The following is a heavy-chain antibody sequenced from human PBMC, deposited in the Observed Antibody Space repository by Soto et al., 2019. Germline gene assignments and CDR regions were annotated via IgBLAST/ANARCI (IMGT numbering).Heavy chain of an antibody. Sequence: PGGSLRLSCAASGFTFSSYAMHWVRQAPGKGLEWVAVIAYDGRNKYYADSVKGRFTISRDNSKNTLYLQMNSLRIEDTAVYYSARELERVFDYWGQGTLVTVSS. V-gene: IGHV3-30*04. CDR2: IAYDGRNK. CDR1: GFTFSSYA. CDR3: ARELERVFDY. J-gene: IGHJ4*02. D-gene: IGHD1-1*01.